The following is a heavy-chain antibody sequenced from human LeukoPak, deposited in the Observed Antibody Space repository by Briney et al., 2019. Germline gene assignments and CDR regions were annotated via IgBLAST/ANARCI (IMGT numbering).Heavy chain of an antibody. J-gene: IGHJ4*02. CDR2: IYYSGSP. D-gene: IGHD5-24*01. V-gene: IGHV4-39*01. Sequence: PSETLSLTCTVPGGSISSNNYYWGWIRQPPGKGLEWIGSIYYSGSPYYNPSLKRRVTISVDTSKNQFSLKLSSVTAADTAVYYCARRVATKPKYCFDSWGQGTLVTVSS. CDR3: ARRVATKPKYCFDS. CDR1: GGSISSNNYY.